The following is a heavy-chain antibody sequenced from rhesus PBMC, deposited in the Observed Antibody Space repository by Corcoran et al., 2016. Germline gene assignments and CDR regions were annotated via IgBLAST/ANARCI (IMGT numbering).Heavy chain of an antibody. J-gene: IGHJ4*01. CDR3: ARDLSGIAAAGLDY. Sequence: EVQLVESGGGLAKPGGSLRLSCAASGFRFSDSYMYWFLPAPGQGLVWVSVISYTGGSTNYADSVKGRFTISRENAKNTLYLQIDSLRAEDTAVYYCARDLSGIAAAGLDYWGQGVLVTVSS. CDR2: ISYTGGST. CDR1: GFRFSDSY. D-gene: IGHD6S26*01. V-gene: IGHV3S18*01.